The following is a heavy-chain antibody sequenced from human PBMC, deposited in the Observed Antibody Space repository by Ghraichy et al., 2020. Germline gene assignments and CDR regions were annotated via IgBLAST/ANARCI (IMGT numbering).Heavy chain of an antibody. V-gene: IGHV4-31*03. J-gene: IGHJ6*02. D-gene: IGHD2-2*01. CDR3: ARLGYCSSTSCWDYYGMDV. CDR1: GGSISSGGYY. Sequence: SQTLSLTCTVSGGSISSGGYYWSWIRQHPGKGLEWIGYIYYSGSTYYNPSLKSRVTISVDTSKNQFSLKLSSVTAADTAVYYCARLGYCSSTSCWDYYGMDVWGQGTTVTVSS. CDR2: IYYSGST.